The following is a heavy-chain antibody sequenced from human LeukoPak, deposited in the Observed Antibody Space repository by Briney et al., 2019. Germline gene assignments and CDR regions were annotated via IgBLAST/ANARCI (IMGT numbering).Heavy chain of an antibody. Sequence: PSETLSLTCTVSGGSISSGDYYWSWIRQPPGKGLEWIGYIYYSGSTYYNPSLKSRVTISVDKSKNQFSLKLSSVTAADTAVYYCARETGEYSSSIDYWGQGTLVTVSS. CDR2: IYYSGST. J-gene: IGHJ4*02. D-gene: IGHD6-6*01. CDR1: GGSISSGDYY. V-gene: IGHV4-30-4*08. CDR3: ARETGEYSSSIDY.